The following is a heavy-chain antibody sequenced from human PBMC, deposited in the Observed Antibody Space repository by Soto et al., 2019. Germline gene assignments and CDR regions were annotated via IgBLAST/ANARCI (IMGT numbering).Heavy chain of an antibody. V-gene: IGHV3-7*03. Sequence: PGGSLRLSSAASGFTFSSYWMSWVRQAPGKGLEWVANIKQDGSEKYYVDSVKGRFTISRDNAKNSLYLQMNSLRAEDTAVYYCARASDFWSGGVYGMGVWGQGTTVTVSS. D-gene: IGHD3-3*01. CDR1: GFTFSSYW. J-gene: IGHJ6*02. CDR2: IKQDGSEK. CDR3: ARASDFWSGGVYGMGV.